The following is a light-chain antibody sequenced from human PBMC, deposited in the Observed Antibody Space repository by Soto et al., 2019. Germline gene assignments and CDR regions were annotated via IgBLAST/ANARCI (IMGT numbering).Light chain of an antibody. CDR1: SSDVGAYNY. CDR3: CSFAGNSLV. J-gene: IGLJ2*01. Sequence: QSALTQPRSVSGSPGQSVTISCAGTSSDVGAYNYVSWYQQHPGKAPKIMIYDVTERPSGVPDRFSGSKSGNTAPLTISGLQAEDEADYYCCSFAGNSLVFGGGTKLTVL. V-gene: IGLV2-11*01. CDR2: DVT.